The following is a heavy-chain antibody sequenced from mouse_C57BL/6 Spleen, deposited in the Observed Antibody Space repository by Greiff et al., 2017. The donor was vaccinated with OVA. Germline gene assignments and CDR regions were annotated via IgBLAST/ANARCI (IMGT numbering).Heavy chain of an antibody. J-gene: IGHJ4*01. D-gene: IGHD2-4*01. CDR2: IYPGSGST. Sequence: QVQLQQPGAELVKPGASVKMSCKASGYTFTSYWITWVKQRPGQGLEWIGDIYPGSGSTNYNEKFKSKATLTVDTSSSTAYMQLSSLTSEDSAVYYCARSPDYDDAMDDWGQGTSVTVSS. V-gene: IGHV1-55*01. CDR3: ARSPDYDDAMDD. CDR1: GYTFTSYW.